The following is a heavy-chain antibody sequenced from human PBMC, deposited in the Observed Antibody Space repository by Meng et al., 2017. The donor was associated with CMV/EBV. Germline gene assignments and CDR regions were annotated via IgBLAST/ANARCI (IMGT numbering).Heavy chain of an antibody. D-gene: IGHD3-9*01. V-gene: IGHV3-9*01. J-gene: IGHJ4*02. Sequence: GGSLRLSCTASGFTFDDYALHWVRQPPGKGLEWVSGISWNGGSIDYVDSVRGRFTISRDNARNSVYLLMDSLRIEDTAKYYCVKGTGYDILTGYFDYWGRGAMVTVSS. CDR3: VKGTGYDILTGYFDY. CDR1: GFTFDDYA. CDR2: ISWNGGSI.